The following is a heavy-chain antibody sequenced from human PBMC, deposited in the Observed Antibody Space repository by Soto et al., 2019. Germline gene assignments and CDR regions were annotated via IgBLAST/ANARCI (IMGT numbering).Heavy chain of an antibody. CDR3: AKTERRGGDYYYYGMDV. CDR2: ISGSGGST. D-gene: IGHD2-21*01. Sequence: SMTLSCAASRCAVSRYAIRWARQASEKKLEWVSAISGSGGSTYYADSVKGRFTISRDNSKNTLYLQMNSLRAEDTAVYYCAKTERRGGDYYYYGMDVWGQGTTVTVSS. J-gene: IGHJ6*02. V-gene: IGHV3-23*01. CDR1: RCAVSRYA.